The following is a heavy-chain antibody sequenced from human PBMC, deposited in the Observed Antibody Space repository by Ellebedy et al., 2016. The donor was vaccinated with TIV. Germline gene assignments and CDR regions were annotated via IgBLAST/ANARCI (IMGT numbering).Heavy chain of an antibody. J-gene: IGHJ5*02. CDR3: ARDRGVVGEADLVAATYNWFDP. V-gene: IGHV3-21*01. CDR1: GFTFSSYS. D-gene: IGHD2-15*01. CDR2: ISSSSSYI. Sequence: GESLKISXAASGFTFSSYSMNWVRQAPGKGLEWVSSISSSSSYIYYADSVKGRFTISRDNAKNSLYLQMNSLRAEDTAVYYCARDRGVVGEADLVAATYNWFDPWGQGTLVTVSS.